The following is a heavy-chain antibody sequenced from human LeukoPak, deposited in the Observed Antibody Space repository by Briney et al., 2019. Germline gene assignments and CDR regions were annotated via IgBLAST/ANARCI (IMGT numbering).Heavy chain of an antibody. D-gene: IGHD6-13*01. CDR2: IKQDGSEK. J-gene: IGHJ4*02. CDR1: GFXFSSYW. V-gene: IGHV3-7*01. Sequence: GGSLRLSCAASGFXFSSYWITWVRQAPGKGLEWVANIKQDGSEKYYVDSAKGRFTISRDNAKNSLYLQMSSLRAEDTAVYYCATDLGSSRPNFWGQGILVAVSS. CDR3: ATDLGSSRPNF.